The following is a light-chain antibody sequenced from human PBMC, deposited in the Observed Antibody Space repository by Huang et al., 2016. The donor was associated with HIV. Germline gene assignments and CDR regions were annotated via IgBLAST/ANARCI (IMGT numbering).Light chain of an antibody. CDR3: QQYDNLPFT. Sequence: DIQMTQSPSSLSASVGDRVTITCQASQDISNYLNWYQQKLGKAPKLLMYDASNLEKGVTSRFSGSGSGTDFTFTISSLQPEDIATYYCQQYDNLPFTFGPGTKVDIK. J-gene: IGKJ3*01. CDR2: DAS. V-gene: IGKV1-33*01. CDR1: QDISNY.